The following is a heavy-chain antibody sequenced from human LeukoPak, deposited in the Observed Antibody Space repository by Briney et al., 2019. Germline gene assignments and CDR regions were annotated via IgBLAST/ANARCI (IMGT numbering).Heavy chain of an antibody. V-gene: IGHV1-2*02. D-gene: IGHD1-26*01. CDR3: ATDSGSGSYRGHDAFDI. J-gene: IGHJ3*02. Sequence: ASVKVSCKASGYTFTGYYMHWVRQAPGQGLEWMGWINPNSGGTNYAQKFQGRVTMTRDTSISTAYMELSSLRSEDTAVYYCATDSGSGSYRGHDAFDIWGQGTMVTVSS. CDR1: GYTFTGYY. CDR2: INPNSGGT.